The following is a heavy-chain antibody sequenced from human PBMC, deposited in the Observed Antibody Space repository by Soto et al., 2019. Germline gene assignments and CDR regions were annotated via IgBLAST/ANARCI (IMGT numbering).Heavy chain of an antibody. CDR3: AVYNWNFQVWFDP. V-gene: IGHV1-2*02. D-gene: IGHD1-7*01. CDR1: GYTFGNND. Sequence: ASVKVSCKASGYTFGNNDISWVRQATGQGLEWMGWINPNSGGTNYAQKFQGRVTMTRDTSISTAYMELSRLRSDDTAVYYCAVYNWNFQVWFDPWGQGTLVTVSS. CDR2: INPNSGGT. J-gene: IGHJ5*02.